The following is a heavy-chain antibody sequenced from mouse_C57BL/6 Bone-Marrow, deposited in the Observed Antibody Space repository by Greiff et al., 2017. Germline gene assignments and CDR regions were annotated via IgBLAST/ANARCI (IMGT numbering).Heavy chain of an antibody. J-gene: IGHJ2*01. CDR3: ARMGNYAYFDY. Sequence: EVNVVESGGGLVKPGGSLKLSCAASGFTFSSYAMSWVRQTPEKRLEWVATISDGGSYTYYPDNVKGRFTISRDNAKNNLYLQMSHLKSEDTAMYYCARMGNYAYFDYWGQGTTLTVSS. CDR2: ISDGGSYT. CDR1: GFTFSSYA. D-gene: IGHD2-1*01. V-gene: IGHV5-4*03.